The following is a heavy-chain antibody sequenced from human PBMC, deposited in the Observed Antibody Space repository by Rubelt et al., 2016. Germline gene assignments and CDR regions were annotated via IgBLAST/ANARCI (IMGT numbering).Heavy chain of an antibody. D-gene: IGHD1-26*01. CDR2: IWYDGSNK. V-gene: IGHV3-33*01. J-gene: IGHJ4*02. CDR1: GFTFSSYG. CDR3: ARGGMGGSTGYVDY. Sequence: GGVVQPGRSLRLSCAASGFTFSSYGMHWVRQAPGKGLEWVAVIWYDGSNKYYADSVKGRFTISRDNSKNTLYLQMNSLRAEDTAVYYCARGGMGGSTGYVDYWGQGTRVTVSS.